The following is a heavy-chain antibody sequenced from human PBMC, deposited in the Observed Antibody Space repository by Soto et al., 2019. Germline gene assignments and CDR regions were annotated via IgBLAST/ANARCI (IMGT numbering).Heavy chain of an antibody. CDR2: ISGSGGST. J-gene: IGHJ4*02. CDR1: GFTFGSYA. V-gene: IGHV3-23*01. CDR3: AKDHMITFGGVIVTQYDY. Sequence: EVQLLESGGGLVQPGGSLRLSCAASGFTFGSYAMSWVPQAPGKGLEWVSAISGSGGSTYYADSVKGRFTISRDNSKNTLYLQMNSLRAEDTAVYYCAKDHMITFGGVIVTQYDYWGQGTLVTVSS. D-gene: IGHD3-16*02.